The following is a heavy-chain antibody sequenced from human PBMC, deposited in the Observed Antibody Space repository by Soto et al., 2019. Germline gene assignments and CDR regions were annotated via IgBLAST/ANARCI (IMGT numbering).Heavy chain of an antibody. J-gene: IGHJ5*01. V-gene: IGHV4-39*01. CDR1: GASINNLAYY. CDR3: ARRERYYGSPGWFDP. D-gene: IGHD3-10*01. CDR2: VYYNENT. Sequence: SETLSLTFSVSGASINNLAYYWGWIRQPPGKGLEWIGTVYYNENTYYNPSLKSRVAISVDTAKNQFSLNLRSVTAADTAIYFCARRERYYGSPGWFDPWGQGTLVTVSS.